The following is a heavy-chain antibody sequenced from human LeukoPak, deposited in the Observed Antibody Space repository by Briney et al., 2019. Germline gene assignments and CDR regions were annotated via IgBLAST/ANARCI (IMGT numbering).Heavy chain of an antibody. V-gene: IGHV3-33*08. CDR3: ARGSYAYYYYGMDV. Sequence: GGSLRLSCAASGFIFSNYAIHWVRQTPGKGLECVAVISFDGSNKYYADSVKGRFTISRDNSKNTLYLQMNSLRAEDTAVYYCARGSYAYYYYGMDVWGQGTTVTVSS. CDR2: ISFDGSNK. J-gene: IGHJ6*02. CDR1: GFIFSNYA.